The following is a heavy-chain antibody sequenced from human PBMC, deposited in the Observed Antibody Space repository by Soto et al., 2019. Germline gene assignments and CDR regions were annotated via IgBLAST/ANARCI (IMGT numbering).Heavy chain of an antibody. CDR1: GFTFSSYA. Sequence: EVQLLESGGGLVQPGGSLRLSCAASGFTFSSYAMSWVRQAPGKGLEWVSAISGSGGSTYYADSVKGRFTISRDNSKNTLYLQMNSLRAEDTAVYYCANWNATEYFDWLFGYYFDYWGQGTLVTVSS. J-gene: IGHJ4*02. V-gene: IGHV3-23*01. CDR3: ANWNATEYFDWLFGYYFDY. CDR2: ISGSGGST. D-gene: IGHD3-9*01.